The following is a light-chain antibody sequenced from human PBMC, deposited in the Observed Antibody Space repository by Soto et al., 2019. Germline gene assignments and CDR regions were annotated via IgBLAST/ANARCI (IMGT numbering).Light chain of an antibody. V-gene: IGKV3-20*01. CDR2: GAS. J-gene: IGKJ1*01. Sequence: EFVLTQSPGTLSLSPGERAPLYCRASQTVRNNYLAWYQQKPGQAPRLPIYGASSRATGIPDRFSGSGSGTDFTLTISRLEPEDCAVDYCQQYGSSRTFGKGTKVDIK. CDR1: QTVRNNY. CDR3: QQYGSSRT.